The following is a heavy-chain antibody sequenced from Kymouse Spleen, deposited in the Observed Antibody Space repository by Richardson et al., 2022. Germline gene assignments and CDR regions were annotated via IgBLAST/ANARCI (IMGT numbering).Heavy chain of an antibody. D-gene: IGHD3-22*01. CDR2: IYYSGST. V-gene: IGHV4-61*01. J-gene: IGHJ6*02. CDR3: ARDRDSSGYYYYYYYGMDV. Sequence: QVQLQESGPGLVKPSETLSLTCTVSGGSVSSGSYYWSWIRQPPGKGLEWIGYIYYSGSTNYNPSLKSRVTISVDTSKNQFSLKLSSVTAADTAVYYCARDRDSSGYYYYYYYGMDVWGQGTTVTVSS. CDR1: GGSVSSGSYY.